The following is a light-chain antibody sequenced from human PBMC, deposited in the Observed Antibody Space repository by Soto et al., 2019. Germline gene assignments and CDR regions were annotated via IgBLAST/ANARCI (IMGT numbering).Light chain of an antibody. CDR3: QKRSTWPPIT. Sequence: VLSQSPATLSLSPGERATLSCRASQSVSSYLAWYQQKPGQAPRLLIYDASNRATGIPARFSGSGSGTDFTLTISSLEPEDFAVYYCQKRSTWPPITFGQGTLLEIK. CDR2: DAS. CDR1: QSVSSY. J-gene: IGKJ5*01. V-gene: IGKV3-11*01.